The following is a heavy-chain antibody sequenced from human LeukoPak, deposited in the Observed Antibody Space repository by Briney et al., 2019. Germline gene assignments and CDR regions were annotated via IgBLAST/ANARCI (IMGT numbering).Heavy chain of an antibody. Sequence: PGGSLRLSCAASGFIFGRYARSWVREAPARGLEWVSSLRGNGDTFYADSVKGRFTLSRDESRNTVYLQLNNLRVEDTAVYYRAKASWVSSADAVLWGQGTVVTVSS. J-gene: IGHJ4*02. CDR1: GFIFGRYA. V-gene: IGHV3-23*01. CDR2: LRGNGDT. D-gene: IGHD3-16*01. CDR3: AKASWVSSADAVL.